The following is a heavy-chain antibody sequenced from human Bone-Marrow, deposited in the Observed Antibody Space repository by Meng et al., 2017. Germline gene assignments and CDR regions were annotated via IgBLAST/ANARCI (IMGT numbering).Heavy chain of an antibody. Sequence: GESLKISCAASGFSLSDFYMTWIRQAPGKGLEWLSYSSSTGSNSDYADSVKGRFSISRDNAKNSLYLQMNNLRGEDTAVYYCARNTRPSTIVAAYYLYGMDVWGQGTMVTVSS. CDR2: SSSTGSNS. J-gene: IGHJ6*02. V-gene: IGHV3-11*01. CDR1: GFSLSDFY. CDR3: ARNTRPSTIVAAYYLYGMDV. D-gene: IGHD5-12*01.